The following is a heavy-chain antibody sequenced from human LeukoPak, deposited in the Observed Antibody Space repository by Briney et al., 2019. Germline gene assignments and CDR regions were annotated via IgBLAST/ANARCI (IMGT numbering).Heavy chain of an antibody. CDR2: TSYDGTKK. CDR1: GFTFSRYG. V-gene: IGHV3-30*18. CDR3: AKDVSKPVAATFDY. D-gene: IGHD6-19*01. J-gene: IGHJ4*02. Sequence: GRPLRLSCAASGFTFSRYGMHWVRQAPGKGLEWVAVTSYDGTKKDYADHVKGRFTISRDNSKNTLSLQMNSLRAEDTAVYYCAKDVSKPVAATFDYWGQGTLLTVSS.